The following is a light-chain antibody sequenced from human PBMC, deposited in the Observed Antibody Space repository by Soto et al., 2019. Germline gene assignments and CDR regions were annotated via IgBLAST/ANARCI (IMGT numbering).Light chain of an antibody. J-gene: IGKJ5*01. CDR3: QQLYNYPIT. V-gene: IGKV1-9*01. Sequence: IQLTQSPSSLSASVGDRVTITCRASQDISNFLAWYHQKPGEAPKLLIYVASTLQSGVPSRLSGSGSGTDVTLTISSLQPEDFAIYYCQQLYNYPITFGQGTRLEIK. CDR2: VAS. CDR1: QDISNF.